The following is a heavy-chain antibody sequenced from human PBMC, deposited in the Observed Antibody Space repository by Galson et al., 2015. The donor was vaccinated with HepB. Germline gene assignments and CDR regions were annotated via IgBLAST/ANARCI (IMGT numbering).Heavy chain of an antibody. CDR3: ARAVKGCSSTSCYTNYYYYMDV. CDR1: GFTFSSYW. J-gene: IGHJ6*03. V-gene: IGHV3-74*01. D-gene: IGHD2-2*02. Sequence: SLRLSCAASGFTFSSYWMHWVRQAPGKGLVWVSRINSDGSSTSYADSVKGRFTISRDNAKNTLYLQMNSLRAEDTAVYYCARAVKGCSSTSCYTNYYYYMDVWGKGTTVTVSS. CDR2: INSDGSST.